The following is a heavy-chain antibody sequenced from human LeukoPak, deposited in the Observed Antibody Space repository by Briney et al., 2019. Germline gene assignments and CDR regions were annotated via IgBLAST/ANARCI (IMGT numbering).Heavy chain of an antibody. CDR1: GFTFSSYE. V-gene: IGHV3-48*03. CDR3: ARGGSLGY. D-gene: IGHD6-19*01. J-gene: IGHJ4*02. CDR2: ISSSGSAI. Sequence: GGSLRLSCAASGFTFSSYEMNWVRQAPGKGLQWVSKISSSGSAIYYADSVKGRFTISRDNAKSSLYLQMNSLRVEDTAIYYCARGGSLGYWGQGTLVTVSS.